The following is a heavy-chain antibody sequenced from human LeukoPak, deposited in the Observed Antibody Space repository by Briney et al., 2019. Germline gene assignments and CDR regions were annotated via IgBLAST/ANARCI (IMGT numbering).Heavy chain of an antibody. CDR2: FDPEDGET. J-gene: IGHJ4*02. D-gene: IGHD5-24*01. Sequence: ASVKVSCKVSGYTLTELSMHWVRQAPGKGLEWMGGFDPEDGETIYAQKFQGRVTMTEDTSTDTAYVELSSLRSEDTAVYYCASTRWLQYYFDYWGQGTLVTVSS. CDR3: ASTRWLQYYFDY. CDR1: GYTLTELS. V-gene: IGHV1-24*01.